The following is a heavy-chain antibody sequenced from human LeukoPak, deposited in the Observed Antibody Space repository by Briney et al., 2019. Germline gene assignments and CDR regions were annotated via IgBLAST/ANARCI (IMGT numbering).Heavy chain of an antibody. D-gene: IGHD6-19*01. Sequence: PSETLSLTCTVSGDSISSYYWSWIRQPPGKGLEWIGYIYYSGSTNYNPSLKSRVTISVDTSKNQFSLKLSSVTAADTAVYYCARDSNSGWYRDAFDIWGQGTMVTVSS. CDR2: IYYSGST. J-gene: IGHJ3*02. CDR3: ARDSNSGWYRDAFDI. CDR1: GDSISSYY. V-gene: IGHV4-59*01.